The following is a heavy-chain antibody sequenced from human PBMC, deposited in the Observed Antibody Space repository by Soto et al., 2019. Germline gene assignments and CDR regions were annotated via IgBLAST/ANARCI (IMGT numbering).Heavy chain of an antibody. Sequence: GGSLRLSCAASGFTFSGSAMHWVRQASGKGLEWVGRIRSKANSYATAYAASVKGRFTISRDDSKNTAYLQMNSLKTEDTAVYYCTRQGQLQMEGPGYYYYYMDVWGKGTTVTVSS. D-gene: IGHD2-2*01. J-gene: IGHJ6*03. V-gene: IGHV3-73*01. CDR3: TRQGQLQMEGPGYYYYYMDV. CDR1: GFTFSGSA. CDR2: IRSKANSYAT.